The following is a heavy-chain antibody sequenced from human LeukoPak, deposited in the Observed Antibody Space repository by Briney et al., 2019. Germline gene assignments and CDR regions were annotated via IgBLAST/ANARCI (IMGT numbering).Heavy chain of an antibody. J-gene: IGHJ3*02. CDR2: INHSGST. V-gene: IGHV4-34*01. Sequence: SETLSLTCAVYGGSFSGYYWSWIRQPPGKGLEWIGEINHSGSTNYNPSLKSRVTISVDTSKNQFSLKLSSVTAADTAVYYCARAGYSSGWTLSPPDAFDIWGQGTMVTVS. CDR3: ARAGYSSGWTLSPPDAFDI. D-gene: IGHD6-19*01. CDR1: GGSFSGYY.